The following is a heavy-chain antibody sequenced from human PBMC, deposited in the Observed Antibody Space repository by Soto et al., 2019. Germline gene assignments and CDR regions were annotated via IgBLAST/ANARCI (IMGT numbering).Heavy chain of an antibody. D-gene: IGHD3-10*01. CDR2: ISANNGKT. J-gene: IGHJ6*02. Sequence: GASVNVSCKASGFTFAWYGFSWVRQDPGQGLEWMGWISANNGKTDYAQKLQGRVTMTTDTSTSTTYMELRSLTSDDTAVYYCARVRYYDSGRPSGMDVWGQGTTVTVSS. CDR3: ARVRYYDSGRPSGMDV. CDR1: GFTFAWYG. V-gene: IGHV1-18*01.